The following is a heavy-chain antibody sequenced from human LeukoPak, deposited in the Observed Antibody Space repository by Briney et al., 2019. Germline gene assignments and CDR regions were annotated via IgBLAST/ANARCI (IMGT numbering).Heavy chain of an antibody. CDR2: IQNDGSNK. D-gene: IGHD6-19*01. CDR1: GFTFSDYG. Sequence: PGGSLRLSCAASGFTFSDYGFHWVRQAPGKGLDWVSSIQNDGSNKYYADSVRGRFTISRDNSRNTLFLQMKSLTAEDAAREYCVKGGIAVAEPDFWGQGGLVIVSS. J-gene: IGHJ4*02. V-gene: IGHV3-30*02. CDR3: VKGGIAVAEPDF.